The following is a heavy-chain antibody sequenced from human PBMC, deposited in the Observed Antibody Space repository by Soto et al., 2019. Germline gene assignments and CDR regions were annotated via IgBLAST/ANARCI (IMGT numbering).Heavy chain of an antibody. CDR1: GGSISSSSYY. Sequence: SETLSLTCTVSGGSISSSSYYWGWIRQPPGKGLEWIGSIYYSGSTYYNPSLKSRVTISVDTSKNQFSLKLSSVTAADTAVYYCARQGRRVVVAATVFDYWGQGTLVTVSS. V-gene: IGHV4-39*01. CDR3: ARQGRRVVVAATVFDY. CDR2: IYYSGST. D-gene: IGHD2-15*01. J-gene: IGHJ4*02.